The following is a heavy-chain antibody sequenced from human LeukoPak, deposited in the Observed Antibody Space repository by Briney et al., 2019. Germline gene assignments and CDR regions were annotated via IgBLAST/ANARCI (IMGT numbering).Heavy chain of an antibody. D-gene: IGHD6-13*01. J-gene: IGHJ3*02. CDR3: ATDSSNTDAFDI. V-gene: IGHV4-59*11. CDR2: IFYNGHT. CDR1: GDSISSHY. Sequence: SETLSLTCTVSGDSISSHYWSWLRQPPGKGLEWIGYIFYNGHTNYNPSLTSRVTMSVDTSKNQFSLRLSSVTATDTAIYYCATDSSNTDAFDIWGQGTMVTVSS.